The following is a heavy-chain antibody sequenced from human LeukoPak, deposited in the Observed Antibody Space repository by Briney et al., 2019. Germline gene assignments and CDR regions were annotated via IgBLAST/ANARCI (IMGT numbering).Heavy chain of an antibody. J-gene: IGHJ2*01. D-gene: IGHD3-22*01. CDR1: GYTFTSYY. CDR3: ARANSYYYDSSGYRGWYFDL. V-gene: IGHV1-46*01. Sequence: GRSLRLSCAASGYTFTSYYMHWVRQAPGQGLEWMGIINPSGGSTSYAQKFQGRVTMTRDTSTSTVYMELSSLRSEDTAVYYCARANSYYYDSSGYRGWYFDLWGRGTLVTVSS. CDR2: INPSGGST.